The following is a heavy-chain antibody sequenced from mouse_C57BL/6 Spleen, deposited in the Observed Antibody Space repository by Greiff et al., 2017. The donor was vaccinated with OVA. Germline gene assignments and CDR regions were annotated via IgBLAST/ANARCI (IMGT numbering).Heavy chain of an antibody. V-gene: IGHV7-3*01. J-gene: IGHJ2*01. Sequence: EVKLMESGGGLVQPVGSLSLSCAASGFTFTDYYMSWVRQPPGKALEWLGFIRNKANGYTTEYSASVKGRFTISRDNSQSILYLQMNALRAEDSATYYCARYYYGIDYWGQGTTLTVSS. CDR3: ARYYYGIDY. D-gene: IGHD1-1*01. CDR2: IRNKANGYTT. CDR1: GFTFTDYY.